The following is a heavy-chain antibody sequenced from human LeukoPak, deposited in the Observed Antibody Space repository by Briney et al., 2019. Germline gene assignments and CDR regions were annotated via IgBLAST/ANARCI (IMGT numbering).Heavy chain of an antibody. CDR2: IGTAGDT. D-gene: IGHD3-9*01. CDR1: GFTFSSYD. J-gene: IGHJ6*04. V-gene: IGHV3-13*01. Sequence: PGGSLRLSCAASGFTFSSYDMHWVRQATGKGLEWVSAIGTAGDTYYPGSVKGRFTISRENAKNSLYLQMNSLRAGDTAVYYCARGLYYDILTGYSTFFGLDVWGKGTTVTISS. CDR3: ARGLYYDILTGYSTFFGLDV.